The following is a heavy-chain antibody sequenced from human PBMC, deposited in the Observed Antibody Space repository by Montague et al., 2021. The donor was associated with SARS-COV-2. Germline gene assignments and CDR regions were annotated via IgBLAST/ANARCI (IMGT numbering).Heavy chain of an antibody. D-gene: IGHD6-19*01. J-gene: IGHJ4*02. Sequence: SETLSLTCVVSGGSISSINWWSWVRPPPGKGLEWIGEIYHSGSTNYNPSLNRRVIISVAKSKNQFSLKLTSVTAADTAVYYCARTGYSSGWHSFDYWGQGTLVTVSS. CDR2: IYHSGST. V-gene: IGHV4-4*02. CDR1: GGSISSINW. CDR3: ARTGYSSGWHSFDY.